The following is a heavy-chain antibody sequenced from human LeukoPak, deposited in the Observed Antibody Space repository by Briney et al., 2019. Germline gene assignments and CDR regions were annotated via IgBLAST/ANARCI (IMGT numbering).Heavy chain of an antibody. J-gene: IGHJ5*02. CDR2: IIPIFGTA. D-gene: IGHD6-13*01. CDR3: ATVTYSSRQNWFDP. Sequence: ASVKVSCKASGGTFSSYAISWVRQAPGQGLEWMGGIIPIFGTANYAQKFQGRVTITTDESTSTAYMELSSLRSEDTAVYYCATVTYSSRQNWFDPRGQGALVTVSS. V-gene: IGHV1-69*05. CDR1: GGTFSSYA.